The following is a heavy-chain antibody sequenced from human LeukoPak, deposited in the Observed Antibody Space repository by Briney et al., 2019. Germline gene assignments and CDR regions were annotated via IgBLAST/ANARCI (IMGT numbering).Heavy chain of an antibody. Sequence: GASVKVSCKASGYTFTGYYMHWVRQAPGQGLEWMGWINPNSGGTNYAQKFQGRVTMTRDTSISTAYMELSRLRSDDTAVYYCARDLTDSSGFLSHWGQGTLVTVSS. D-gene: IGHD3-22*01. CDR2: INPNSGGT. CDR1: GYTFTGYY. CDR3: ARDLTDSSGFLSH. V-gene: IGHV1-2*02. J-gene: IGHJ4*02.